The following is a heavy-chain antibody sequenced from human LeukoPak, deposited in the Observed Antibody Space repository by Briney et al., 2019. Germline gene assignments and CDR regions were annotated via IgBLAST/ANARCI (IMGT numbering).Heavy chain of an antibody. D-gene: IGHD3-3*01. Sequence: GGSLRLSCAASGFTVSSNYMSWVRQAPGKGLEWVSVIYSGGSTYYADSVKGRFTISRDNAKNTLYLQMNSLRAEDTAVYYCARERWVYDFWSGYYNSFDYWGQGTLVTVSS. CDR2: IYSGGST. CDR3: ARERWVYDFWSGYYNSFDY. CDR1: GFTVSSNY. J-gene: IGHJ4*02. V-gene: IGHV3-53*01.